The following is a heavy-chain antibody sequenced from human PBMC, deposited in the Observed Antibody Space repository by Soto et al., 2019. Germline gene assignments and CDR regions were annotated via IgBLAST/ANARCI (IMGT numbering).Heavy chain of an antibody. Sequence: GGSLRLSCAASGFTFGDYWMSWVRQPPGKGLEWVAHMKKDGSEKYYVDSVKGRFTVSRDDTKNSLYLQMNSLRAEDTAVYYCAKLGSGYYTGLYFDYWGPGTLVTVPS. CDR3: AKLGSGYYTGLYFDY. CDR2: MKKDGSEK. D-gene: IGHD3-3*01. CDR1: GFTFGDYW. V-gene: IGHV3-7*03. J-gene: IGHJ4*02.